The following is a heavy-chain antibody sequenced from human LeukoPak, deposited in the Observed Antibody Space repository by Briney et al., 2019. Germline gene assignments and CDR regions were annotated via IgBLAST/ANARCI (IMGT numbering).Heavy chain of an antibody. V-gene: IGHV4-59*01. D-gene: IGHD6-19*01. CDR1: GGSISSYY. CDR3: ARAYSSGWDYFDY. J-gene: IGHJ4*02. CDR2: IYYSGST. Sequence: PSETLSLTCTVSGGSISSYYWSWIRQPPGKGLEWIGYIYYSGSTNYNPSLKSRVTISVDTSKNQFSLKLSSVTAADTALYYCARAYSSGWDYFDYWGQGTLVTVSS.